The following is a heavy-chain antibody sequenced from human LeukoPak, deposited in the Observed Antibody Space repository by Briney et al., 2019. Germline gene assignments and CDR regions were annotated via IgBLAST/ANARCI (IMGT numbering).Heavy chain of an antibody. CDR1: GGSFSGYY. J-gene: IGHJ4*02. D-gene: IGHD3-9*01. Sequence: SETLSLTCAVYGGSFSGYYWSWIRQPPGKGLEWIGEINHRGSTKYNPSLKSRVTISVDTSKNQFSLKLSSVPAADTAVYYCARGDMLTGYSNWGQGNLVTVCS. CDR3: ARGDMLTGYSN. V-gene: IGHV4-34*01. CDR2: INHRGST.